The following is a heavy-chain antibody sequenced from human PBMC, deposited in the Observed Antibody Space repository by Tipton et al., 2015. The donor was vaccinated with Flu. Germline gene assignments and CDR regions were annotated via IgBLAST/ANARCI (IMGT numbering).Heavy chain of an antibody. CDR2: IYTSGST. Sequence: TLSLTCTVSGGSINSVSHYWSWNRQPAGKGLEWNGRIYTSGSTNYNPSLRGRVTISVDTSRNQFSLKLTPVTAPDTAVCFCARDYGDFNWFDSWGQGTLVTVSS. J-gene: IGHJ5*01. CDR1: GGSINSVSHY. V-gene: IGHV4-61*02. CDR3: ARDYGDFNWFDS. D-gene: IGHD4-17*01.